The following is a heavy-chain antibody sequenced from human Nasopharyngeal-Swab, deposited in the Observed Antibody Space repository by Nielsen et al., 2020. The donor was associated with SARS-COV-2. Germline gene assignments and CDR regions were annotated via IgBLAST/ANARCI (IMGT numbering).Heavy chain of an antibody. CDR2: INQSGST. CDR1: GGSFSGYY. V-gene: IGHV4-34*01. CDR3: ARHTPIATAAMGYFQH. Sequence: SETLSLTCAVYGGSFSGYYWSWIRQSPGKGLEWIGEINQSGSTNYNPSLKSRVTILVDTSKNQFSLKLSSVTAADTAVYYCARHTPIATAAMGYFQHWGQGTLVTVSS. J-gene: IGHJ1*01. D-gene: IGHD6-13*01.